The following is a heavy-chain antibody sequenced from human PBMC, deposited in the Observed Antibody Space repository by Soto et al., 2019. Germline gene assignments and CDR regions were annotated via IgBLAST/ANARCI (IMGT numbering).Heavy chain of an antibody. D-gene: IGHD6-19*01. V-gene: IGHV3-33*01. CDR1: GFTFSGHA. J-gene: IGHJ6*02. Sequence: QVQVVESGGGVVQPGRSLRLSCTASGFTFSGHAMHWVRQPPGKGLEWVAQIWYDGSNKYYADSVKGRFTISRDNSKNTLYVQMDSLRVEDTAVYYCARDGQSLAPYALDVWGQWTSVTVSS. CDR2: IWYDGSNK. CDR3: ARDGQSLAPYALDV.